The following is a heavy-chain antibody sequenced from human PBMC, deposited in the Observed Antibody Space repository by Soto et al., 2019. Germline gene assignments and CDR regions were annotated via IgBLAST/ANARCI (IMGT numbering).Heavy chain of an antibody. Sequence: QPGGSLRLSCAASRFTFSSFAMSWVRQAPGKGLEWVSAISGNGGSTYYADSVKGRFTISRDNSKNTLFLQMNSLRAEDTAIYYCAKENLGAPYFDSWGRGTLVTVSS. V-gene: IGHV3-23*01. D-gene: IGHD1-26*01. J-gene: IGHJ4*02. CDR1: RFTFSSFA. CDR2: ISGNGGST. CDR3: AKENLGAPYFDS.